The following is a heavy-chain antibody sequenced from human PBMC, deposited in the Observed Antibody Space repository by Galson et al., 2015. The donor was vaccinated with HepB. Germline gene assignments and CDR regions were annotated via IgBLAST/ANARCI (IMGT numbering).Heavy chain of an antibody. CDR2: TYYRSKWYN. J-gene: IGHJ2*01. CDR3: ARERRFGELEGWYFDL. V-gene: IGHV6-1*01. CDR1: GDSVSSNSAA. D-gene: IGHD3-10*01. Sequence: CAISGDSVSSNSAAWNWIRQSPSRGLEWLGRTYYRSKWYNDYAVSVKSRITINPDTSKNQFSLQLSSVTPEDTAVYYCARERRFGELEGWYFDLWGRGTLVTVSS.